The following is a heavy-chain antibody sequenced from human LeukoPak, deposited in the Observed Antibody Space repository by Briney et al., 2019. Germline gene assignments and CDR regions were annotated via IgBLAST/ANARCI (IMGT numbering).Heavy chain of an antibody. J-gene: IGHJ4*02. CDR3: ARGGPHYYDSSGFGY. V-gene: IGHV4-39*01. CDR2: IYYSGST. Sequence: SETLSLTCTVSGGSISSSSYYWGWIRQPPGKGLEWIGSIYYSGSTYYNPSLKSRVTISVDTSKNQFSLKLSSVTAADTAVYYCARGGPHYYDSSGFGYWGQGTLVTVSS. CDR1: GGSISSSSYY. D-gene: IGHD3-22*01.